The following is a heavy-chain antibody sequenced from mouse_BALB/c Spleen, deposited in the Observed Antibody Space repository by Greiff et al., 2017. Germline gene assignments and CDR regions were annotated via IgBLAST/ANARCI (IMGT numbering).Heavy chain of an antibody. CDR1: GYSITSGYY. V-gene: IGHV3-6*02. CDR3: ARSSNRYFDY. Sequence: EVKLQESGPGLVKPSQSLSLTCSVTGYSITSGYYWNWIRQFPGNKLEWMGYISYDGSNNYNPSLKNRISITRDTSKNQFFLKLNSVTTEDTATYYCARSSNRYFDYWGQGTTLTVSS. J-gene: IGHJ2*01. CDR2: ISYDGSN.